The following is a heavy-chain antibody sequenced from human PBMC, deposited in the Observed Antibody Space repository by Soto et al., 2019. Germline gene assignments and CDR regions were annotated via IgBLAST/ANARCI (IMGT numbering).Heavy chain of an antibody. CDR1: GFTFSIYG. Sequence: QVQLVESGGGVVQPGRSLRLSCAASGFTFSIYGMHWVRQAPGKGLEWVAVISYDGSNKYYADSVKGRFTISRDNSKNTLYLQMNSLRAEDTAVYHCATSIGLLSGYYYGMDVWGQGTTVTVSS. V-gene: IGHV3-30*03. J-gene: IGHJ6*02. D-gene: IGHD3-10*01. CDR2: ISYDGSNK. CDR3: ATSIGLLSGYYYGMDV.